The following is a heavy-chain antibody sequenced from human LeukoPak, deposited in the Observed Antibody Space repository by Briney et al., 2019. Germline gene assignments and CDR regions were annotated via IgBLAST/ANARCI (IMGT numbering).Heavy chain of an antibody. D-gene: IGHD4-17*01. Sequence: AESLRLTCAASGFTVSSNYMRWVRQAPGKGLEWVSVIYSGGSTYYADSVKRRFTISRDNSKNTLYLQMNGQRAEDTAVYDCARDQSVRPGDAFDFWGRGTVVTVSS. CDR2: IYSGGST. J-gene: IGHJ3*01. CDR1: GFTVSSNY. CDR3: ARDQSVRPGDAFDF. V-gene: IGHV3-53*01.